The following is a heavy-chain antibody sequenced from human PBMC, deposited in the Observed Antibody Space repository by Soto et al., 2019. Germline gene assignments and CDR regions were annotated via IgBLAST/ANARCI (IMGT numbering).Heavy chain of an antibody. CDR1: GYTFTSYA. CDR3: AVVAVTDAFDI. J-gene: IGHJ3*02. Sequence: QVQLVQSGAEVKKPGASVKVSCQASGYTFTSYAMHWVRQAPGQRLEWMGWINAGNGNTKYSQKFQGRVTITRDTSASTAYMEMSSLRSEDTAVYYCAVVAVTDAFDIWGQGTMVTVSS. CDR2: INAGNGNT. V-gene: IGHV1-3*01. D-gene: IGHD4-17*01.